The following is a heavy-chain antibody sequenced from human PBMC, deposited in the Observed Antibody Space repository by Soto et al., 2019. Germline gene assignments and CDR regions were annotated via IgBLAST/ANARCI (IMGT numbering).Heavy chain of an antibody. CDR2: INSDGSRT. V-gene: IGHV3-74*01. CDR3: ARGVRGAYGLDI. D-gene: IGHD2-21*01. CDR1: GFTFSSYW. Sequence: EVQLVESGGGLVQPGGSLRISCAASGFTFSSYWMHWVRQAPGKGLVWVSRINSDGSRTNYADSVKGRFTISRDNAENTLYLQMNSLRAEETAVYYCARGVRGAYGLDIWGQGTMVTVSS. J-gene: IGHJ3*02.